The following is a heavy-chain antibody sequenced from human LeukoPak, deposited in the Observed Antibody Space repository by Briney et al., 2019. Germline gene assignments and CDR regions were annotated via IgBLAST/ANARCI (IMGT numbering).Heavy chain of an antibody. J-gene: IGHJ4*02. D-gene: IGHD5-24*01. CDR1: GYTFTSYG. CDR2: INPNAGST. Sequence: GASVKVSCKASGYTFTSYGISWVRQAPGQGLEWMGIINPNAGSTRNAQKFQGRVSMTGDTSTSTFYMELSSLRSEDTAVYYCARGRDDYSIDYWGQGTLVTVSS. CDR3: ARGRDDYSIDY. V-gene: IGHV1-46*01.